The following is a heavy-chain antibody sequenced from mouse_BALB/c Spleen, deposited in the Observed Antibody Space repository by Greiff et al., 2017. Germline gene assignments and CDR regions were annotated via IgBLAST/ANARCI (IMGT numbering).Heavy chain of an antibody. CDR1: GFTFSSYG. J-gene: IGHJ4*01. CDR2: ISSGGSYT. CDR3: ASHGNSYAMDY. D-gene: IGHD2-1*01. Sequence: EVKLLESGGDLVKPGGSLKLSCAASGFTFSSYGMSWVRQTPDKRLEWVATISSGGSYTYYPDSVKGRFTISRDNAKNTMYLQMSSLKSEDTAMYYCASHGNSYAMDYWGQGTSVTVSS. V-gene: IGHV5-6*01.